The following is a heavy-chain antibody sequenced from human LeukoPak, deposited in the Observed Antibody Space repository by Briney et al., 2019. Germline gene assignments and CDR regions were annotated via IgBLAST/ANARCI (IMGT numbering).Heavy chain of an antibody. CDR3: AREPGDY. Sequence: PSETLSLTCTVSGASISNYFWSWIRQPAGRGLEWIGRIDTTGSSSSNPSLKSRITMSVDTSKNQLSLNLSSVTAADTAVYHCAREPGDYWGQGTLVTVSS. CDR2: IDTTGSS. J-gene: IGHJ4*02. CDR1: GASISNYF. V-gene: IGHV4-4*07.